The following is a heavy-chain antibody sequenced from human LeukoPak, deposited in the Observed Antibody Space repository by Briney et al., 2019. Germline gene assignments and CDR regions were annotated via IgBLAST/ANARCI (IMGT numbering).Heavy chain of an antibody. CDR2: SGST. D-gene: IGHD3-3*01. CDR3: ARAVSGWYFDL. V-gene: IGHV4-59*01. J-gene: IGHJ2*01. Sequence: SETLSLTFTVTGGSISTYYWSWIRQPPGKGLEWIGYSGSTNYNPSLKSRVTISVDTSKNQFSLKLSSVTAADPAMYYCARAVSGWYFDLWGRGNLVTVSS. CDR1: GGSISTYY.